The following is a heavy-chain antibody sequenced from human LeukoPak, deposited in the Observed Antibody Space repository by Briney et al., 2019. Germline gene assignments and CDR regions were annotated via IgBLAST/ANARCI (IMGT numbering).Heavy chain of an antibody. CDR3: ARDTYYYDSSGYYLFDY. V-gene: IGHV4-4*07. CDR1: GGSISSYY. Sequence: PSETLSLTCTVPGGSISSYYWSWIRQPAGKGLEWIGRIYTSESTNYNPSLKSRVTISVDTSRNQFSLKLSSVTAADTAVYYCARDTYYYDSSGYYLFDYWGQGTLVTVSS. CDR2: IYTSEST. J-gene: IGHJ4*02. D-gene: IGHD3-22*01.